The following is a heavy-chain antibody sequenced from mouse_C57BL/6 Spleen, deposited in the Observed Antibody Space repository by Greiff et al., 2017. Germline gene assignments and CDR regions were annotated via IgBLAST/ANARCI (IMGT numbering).Heavy chain of an antibody. D-gene: IGHD3-2*02. Sequence: QVHVKQSGAELARPGASVKLSCKASGYTFTSYGISWVKQRTGQGLEWIGEIYPRSGNTYYNEKFKGKATLTADKSSSTAYMELRSLTSEDSAVYFCARERGSSGPYYAMDYWGQGTSVTVSS. J-gene: IGHJ4*01. V-gene: IGHV1-81*01. CDR3: ARERGSSGPYYAMDY. CDR1: GYTFTSYG. CDR2: IYPRSGNT.